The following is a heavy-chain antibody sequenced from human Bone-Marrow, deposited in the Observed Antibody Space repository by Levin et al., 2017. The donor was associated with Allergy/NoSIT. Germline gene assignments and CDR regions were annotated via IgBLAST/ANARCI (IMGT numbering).Heavy chain of an antibody. D-gene: IGHD3-22*01. CDR3: ARDWGGYYDTSGYLGVSDY. V-gene: IGHV3-30-3*01. J-gene: IGHJ4*02. CDR1: GFTFSSYG. CDR2: ISYDGSNL. Sequence: GESLKISCAASGFTFSSYGLHWVRQAPGKGLDWVAVISYDGSNLFYADSVAGRFTISRDNSKNMLYLEMNSLRAEDTAIYYCARDWGGYYDTSGYLGVSDYWGQGILVTVSS.